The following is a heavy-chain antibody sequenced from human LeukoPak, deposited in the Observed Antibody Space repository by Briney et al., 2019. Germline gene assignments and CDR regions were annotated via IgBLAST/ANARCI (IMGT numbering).Heavy chain of an antibody. CDR1: GGTFSSYD. D-gene: IGHD3-22*01. CDR2: IIPILGIA. J-gene: IGHJ1*01. Sequence: SVKVSCKASGGTFSSYDISWVRQAPGQGLEWMGRIIPILGIANYAQKFQGRVTITADKSTSTAYMELSSLRSEDTAVYYCARGEDYYDSSGYYEYFQHWGQGTLVTVSS. V-gene: IGHV1-69*04. CDR3: ARGEDYYDSSGYYEYFQH.